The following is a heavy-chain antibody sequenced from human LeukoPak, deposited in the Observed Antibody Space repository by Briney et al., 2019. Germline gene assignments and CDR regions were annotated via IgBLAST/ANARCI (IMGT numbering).Heavy chain of an antibody. V-gene: IGHV3-23*01. CDR2: ISGSGGST. CDR1: GFTFSNYA. CDR3: AKDTVTIFGVVNAFDY. D-gene: IGHD3-3*01. Sequence: GGSLRLSCAASGFTFSNYAMSWVRQAPGKGLEWVSAISGSGGSTYYADSVKGRFTISRDNSKNTLYLQMNSLRAEDTAVYYCAKDTVTIFGVVNAFDYWGQGTLVTVSS. J-gene: IGHJ4*02.